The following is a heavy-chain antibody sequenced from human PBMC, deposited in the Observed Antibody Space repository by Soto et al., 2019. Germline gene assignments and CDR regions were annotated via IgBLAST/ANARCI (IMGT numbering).Heavy chain of an antibody. J-gene: IGHJ4*02. CDR2: IIPIFGTA. D-gene: IGHD6-13*01. Sequence: ASVKVSCKASGGTFSSYAISWVRQAPGQGLEWMGGIIPIFGTANYAQKFQGRVTISADKSISTAYLQWSSLKASDTAMYYCARLRAAAGTLGYWGQGTLVTVSS. CDR1: GGTFSSYA. CDR3: ARLRAAAGTLGY. V-gene: IGHV1-69*06.